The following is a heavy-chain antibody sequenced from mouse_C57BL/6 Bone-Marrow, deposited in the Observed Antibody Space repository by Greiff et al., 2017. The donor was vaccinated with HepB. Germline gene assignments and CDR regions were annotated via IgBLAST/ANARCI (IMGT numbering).Heavy chain of an antibody. V-gene: IGHV1-82*01. CDR1: GYAFSSSW. J-gene: IGHJ3*01. CDR3: ATDDASFAY. CDR2: IYPGDGDT. Sequence: VQLQESGPELVKPGASVKISCKASGYAFSSSWMNWVKQRPGKGLEWIGRIYPGDGDTNYNGKFKGKATLTADKSSSTAYMQLSSLTSEDSAVYFCATDDASFAYWGQGTLVTVSA. D-gene: IGHD2-12*01.